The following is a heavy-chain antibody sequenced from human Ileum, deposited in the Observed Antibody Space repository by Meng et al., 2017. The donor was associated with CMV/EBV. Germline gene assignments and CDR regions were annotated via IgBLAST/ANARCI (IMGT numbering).Heavy chain of an antibody. Sequence: QVQLQESGPGLVKPSGTLSLTCVVSGGSLIGTNWWNWVRQPPGRGLEWIGEIYSTGGTNYNPSFESRVTISLDGSNNQFSLKLNSVTAADTAIYYCARERGDDSGYNFDSWGQGTLVTVSS. CDR3: ARERGDDSGYNFDS. CDR1: GGSLIGTNW. D-gene: IGHD3-22*01. CDR2: IYSTGGT. V-gene: IGHV4-4*02. J-gene: IGHJ4*02.